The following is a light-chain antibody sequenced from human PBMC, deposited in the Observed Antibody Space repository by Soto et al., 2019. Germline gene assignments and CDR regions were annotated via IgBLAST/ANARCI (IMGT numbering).Light chain of an antibody. J-gene: IGKJ5*01. CDR2: GAS. Sequence: EIVLTQSPGTLSLSPGERATLSCRASQSVSNTYLAWYQQKSGQAPRLLIYGASFRATGIPDRLIGSGSGTDFTLTISRLEPEDFAVYYCQHYDSSPITCGQGTRLAIK. V-gene: IGKV3-20*01. CDR1: QSVSNTY. CDR3: QHYDSSPIT.